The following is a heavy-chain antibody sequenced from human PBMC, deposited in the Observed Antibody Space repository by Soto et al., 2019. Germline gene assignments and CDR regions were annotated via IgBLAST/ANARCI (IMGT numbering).Heavy chain of an antibody. CDR1: GGTFSSYS. CDR3: ARARSEYYYDSSGSRFDI. V-gene: IGHV1-69*13. J-gene: IGHJ3*02. D-gene: IGHD3-22*01. CDR2: IIPIFGTA. Sequence: SVNVSCKASGGTFSSYSISWVRQAPGQGLEWMGGIIPIFGTANYAQKFQGRVTITADESTSTAYMELSSLRSEDTAVYYCARARSEYYYDSSGSRFDIWGQGTMVTVSS.